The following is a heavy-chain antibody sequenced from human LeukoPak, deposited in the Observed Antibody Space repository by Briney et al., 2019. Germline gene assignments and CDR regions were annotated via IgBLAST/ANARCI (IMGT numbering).Heavy chain of an antibody. CDR2: INHRGST. V-gene: IGHV4-34*01. D-gene: IGHD2-15*01. CDR1: GGSFSDYY. Sequence: SETLSLTCVVCGGSFSDYYWSWIRQPPGKGLEWIGEINHRGSTNYNPSLTSRVTISVDTSKKQFSLRLTSVTAADTAVYYCSGSTYIGLDFWGQGNLVTVSS. CDR3: SGSTYIGLDF. J-gene: IGHJ4*02.